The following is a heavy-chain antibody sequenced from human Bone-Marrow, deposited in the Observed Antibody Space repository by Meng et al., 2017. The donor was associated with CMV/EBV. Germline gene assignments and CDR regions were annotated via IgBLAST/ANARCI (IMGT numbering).Heavy chain of an antibody. CDR1: GFSFSDYY. J-gene: IGHJ4*02. CDR2: ISSSGSAI. V-gene: IGHV3-11*04. D-gene: IGHD1-14*01. CDR3: AREPASRNFDY. Sequence: LSLTCAASGFSFSDYYMSWIRQAPGKGLEWVSYISSSGSAIYYTDSVKGRFTISRDNAKNSLYLQMNSLRAEDTAVYYCAREPASRNFDYWGQGTLVTVSS.